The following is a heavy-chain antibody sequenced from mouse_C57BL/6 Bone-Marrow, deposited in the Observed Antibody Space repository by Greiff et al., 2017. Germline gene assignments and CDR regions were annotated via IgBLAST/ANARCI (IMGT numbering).Heavy chain of an antibody. J-gene: IGHJ2*01. D-gene: IGHD1-1*01. CDR2: IDPENGDT. V-gene: IGHV14-4*01. CDR3: TSPVVADFDY. Sequence: VQLQQPGAELVRPGASVKLSCTASGFNIKDDYMHWVKQRPEQGLEWIGWIDPENGDTEYASKFQGKATITADTSSNTAFLQLSSLTSEDTAVYYCTSPVVADFDYWGQGTTLTVSS. CDR1: GFNIKDDY.